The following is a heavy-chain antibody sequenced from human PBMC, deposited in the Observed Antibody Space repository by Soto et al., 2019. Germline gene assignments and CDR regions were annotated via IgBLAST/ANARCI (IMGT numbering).Heavy chain of an antibody. D-gene: IGHD6-6*01. CDR2: ISSSSSTI. CDR3: ARDLGEYSSSSYFDY. V-gene: IGHV3-48*01. J-gene: IGHJ4*02. Sequence: GGSLRLSCAASGFTFSSYSMNWVRQAPGKGLEWVSYISSSSSTIYYADCVKGRFTISRDNAKNSMYLQMNSLRAEDTAVYYCARDLGEYSSSSYFDYWGQGTLVTVSS. CDR1: GFTFSSYS.